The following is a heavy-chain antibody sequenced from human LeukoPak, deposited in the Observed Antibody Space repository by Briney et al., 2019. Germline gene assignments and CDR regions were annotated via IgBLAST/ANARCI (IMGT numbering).Heavy chain of an antibody. CDR2: INHSGST. CDR3: ARAAVAATRHSPGRYYYGMDV. J-gene: IGHJ6*04. CDR1: GGSFSGYY. D-gene: IGHD2-15*01. V-gene: IGHV4-34*01. Sequence: SETLSLTCAVYGGSFSGYYWSWIRQPPGKGLEWIGEINHSGSTNYNPSLKSRVTISVDTSKNQFSLKLSSVTAADTAVYYCARAAVAATRHSPGRYYYGMDVWGKGTTVTVSS.